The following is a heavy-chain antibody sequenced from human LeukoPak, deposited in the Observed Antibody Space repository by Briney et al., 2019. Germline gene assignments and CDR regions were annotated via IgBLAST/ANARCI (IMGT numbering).Heavy chain of an antibody. CDR1: GYTFTSYY. J-gene: IGHJ4*02. CDR3: ARATITMVRGVIIRYFDY. D-gene: IGHD3-10*01. CDR2: INPSGGST. Sequence: ASVKVSCKASGYTFTSYYMHWVRQAPGQGLEWMGIINPSGGSTSYAQKFQGRVTMTRDTSTSTVYMELSSLRSEDTAVHYCARATITMVRGVIIRYFDYWGQGTLVTVSS. V-gene: IGHV1-46*01.